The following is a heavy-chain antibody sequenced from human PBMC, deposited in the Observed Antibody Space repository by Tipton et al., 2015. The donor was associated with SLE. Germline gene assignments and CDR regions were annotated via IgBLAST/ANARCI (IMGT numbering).Heavy chain of an antibody. V-gene: IGHV4-39*01. D-gene: IGHD4-23*01. Sequence: TLSLTCNVSGGSINRSTYYWGWIRQPPGKGLEWIGSIYYTGSTFYNPSLKSRVSISVDTSKKQFSLKLSSVTAADTAVYYCARHGNQDYWGQGTLVTVSS. J-gene: IGHJ4*02. CDR1: GGSINRSTYY. CDR3: ARHGNQDY. CDR2: IYYTGST.